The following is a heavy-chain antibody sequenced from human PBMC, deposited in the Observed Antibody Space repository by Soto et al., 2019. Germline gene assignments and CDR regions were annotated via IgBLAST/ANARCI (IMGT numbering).Heavy chain of an antibody. J-gene: IGHJ6*02. Sequence: QVQLQESGPGLVKPSQTLSLTCTVSGGSISSGGYYWSWIRQHPGKGLEWIGYIYYSGSTYYNPSLKSRVTISVDTSKNQFSLKLSSVTAADTAVYYCARGGRGFLTTAPGYYYYGMDVCGQGTTVTVSS. CDR1: GGSISSGGYY. CDR2: IYYSGST. CDR3: ARGGRGFLTTAPGYYYYGMDV. V-gene: IGHV4-31*03. D-gene: IGHD4-17*01.